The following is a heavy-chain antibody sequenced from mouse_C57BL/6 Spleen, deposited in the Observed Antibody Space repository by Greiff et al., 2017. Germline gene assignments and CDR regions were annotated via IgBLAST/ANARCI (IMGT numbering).Heavy chain of an antibody. CDR3: TGEYGRDPFAY. D-gene: IGHD5-1*01. CDR1: GFTFSNYW. J-gene: IGHJ3*01. Sequence: EVQGVESGGGLVQPGGSMKLSCVASGFTFSNYWMNWVRQSPEKGLEWVAQIRLKSDNYATHYAESVKGRFTISRDDSKSSVYLQMNNLRAEDTGIYYCTGEYGRDPFAYWGQGTLVTVSA. V-gene: IGHV6-3*01. CDR2: IRLKSDNYAT.